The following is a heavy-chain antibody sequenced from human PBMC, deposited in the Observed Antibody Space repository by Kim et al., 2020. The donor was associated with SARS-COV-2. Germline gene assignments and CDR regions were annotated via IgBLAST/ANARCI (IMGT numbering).Heavy chain of an antibody. CDR3: ARHLGESGSYYYWFDP. CDR2: IYYSGST. V-gene: IGHV4-59*08. J-gene: IGHJ5*02. Sequence: SETLSLTCTVSGGSISSYYWSWIRQPPGKGLEWIGYIYYSGSTNYNPSLKSRVTISVDTSKNQFSLKLSSVTAADTAVYYCARHLGESGSYYYWFDPWGQGTLVTVSS. CDR1: GGSISSYY. D-gene: IGHD1-26*01.